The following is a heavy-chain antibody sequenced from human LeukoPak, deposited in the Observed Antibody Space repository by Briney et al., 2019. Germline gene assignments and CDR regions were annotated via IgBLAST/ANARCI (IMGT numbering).Heavy chain of an antibody. J-gene: IGHJ4*02. D-gene: IGHD3-22*01. Sequence: PSETLSVTCTVSGGSISSYYWSWIRQPAGKGLEWIGRIYTSGSTNYNPFLKSRVTMSVDTSKNQFSLKLSSVTAADTAVYYCARGGMIVVSKGMFDYWGQGTLVTVSS. CDR3: ARGGMIVVSKGMFDY. CDR1: GGSISSYY. CDR2: IYTSGST. V-gene: IGHV4-4*07.